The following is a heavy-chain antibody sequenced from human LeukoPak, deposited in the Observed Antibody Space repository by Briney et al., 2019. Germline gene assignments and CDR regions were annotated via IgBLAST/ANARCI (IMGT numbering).Heavy chain of an antibody. CDR3: AKGRRDGYKTPSDY. CDR2: ISRNSGSI. V-gene: IGHV3-9*01. CDR1: GFTFDDYA. Sequence: GGSLRLSYAASGFTFDDYAMHWVRQAPGKGLEWVSGISRNSGSIGYADSVKGRFTVSRDNAKNSLYLQMNSLRAEDTALYYCAKGRRDGYKTPSDYWGQGTLVTVSS. D-gene: IGHD5-24*01. J-gene: IGHJ4*02.